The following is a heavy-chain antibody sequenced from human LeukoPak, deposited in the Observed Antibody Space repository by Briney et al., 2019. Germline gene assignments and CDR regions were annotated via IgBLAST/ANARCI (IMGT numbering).Heavy chain of an antibody. J-gene: IGHJ4*02. D-gene: IGHD2-2*01. CDR1: GGSINSYY. CDR2: IYASGST. V-gene: IGHV4-4*07. CDR3: ARVVPAAKYSGYYFDY. Sequence: PSETLSLTCTVSGGSINSYYWSWLRQPAERGLEWIGRIYASGSTTYNPSLRSRVAISMDTSKNQFSLKLSSVTAADTAVYYCARVVPAAKYSGYYFDYWGQGTLVTVSS.